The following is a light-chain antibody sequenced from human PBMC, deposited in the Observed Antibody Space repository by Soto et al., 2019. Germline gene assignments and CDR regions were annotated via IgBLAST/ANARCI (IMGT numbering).Light chain of an antibody. CDR2: SNN. CDR3: AAWDDSLSAYV. Sequence: QSVLTQPPSASGTPGQRVTISCSGSSSNIGSNYVYWYQQLPGTAPKLLIYSNNQRPSGVPDRFSGSKSGTSASLAISGLRSEDVADYYCAAWDDSLSAYVFGTETKVTVL. J-gene: IGLJ1*01. CDR1: SSNIGSNY. V-gene: IGLV1-47*02.